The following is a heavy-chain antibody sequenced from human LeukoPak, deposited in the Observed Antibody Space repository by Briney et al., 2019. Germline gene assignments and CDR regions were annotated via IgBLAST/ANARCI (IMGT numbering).Heavy chain of an antibody. CDR2: INHSGST. V-gene: IGHV4-34*01. D-gene: IGHD1-7*01. Sequence: SETLSLTXAVYGGSFSGYYWSWIRQPPGKGLEWIGEINHSGSTNYNPSLKSRVTISVDTSKNQFSLKLSSVTAADTAVYYCARGLELRRVRVNWYFDLWGHGTLVTVSS. J-gene: IGHJ2*01. CDR3: ARGLELRRVRVNWYFDL. CDR1: GGSFSGYY.